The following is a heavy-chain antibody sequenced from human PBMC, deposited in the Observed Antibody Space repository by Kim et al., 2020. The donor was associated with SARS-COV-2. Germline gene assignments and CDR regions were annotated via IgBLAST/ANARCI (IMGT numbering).Heavy chain of an antibody. D-gene: IGHD3-22*01. CDR3: ARDSFYDSSGYYLNY. J-gene: IGHJ4*02. V-gene: IGHV4-61*01. CDR1: GGSVSSGTYY. Sequence: SETLSLTCTVSGGSVSSGTYYWSWIRQPPGKGLEWIGYIYYSGSTNYNPSLKSRVTISVDTSKNQFSLKLSSVTAADTAVYYCARDSFYDSSGYYLNYWGQGTLVTVSS. CDR2: IYYSGST.